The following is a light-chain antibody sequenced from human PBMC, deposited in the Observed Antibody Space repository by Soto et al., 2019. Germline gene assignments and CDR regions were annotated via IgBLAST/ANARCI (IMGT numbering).Light chain of an antibody. V-gene: IGLV2-14*01. CDR2: DVS. Sequence: QSALTQPASVSGSPGQSITISCAGTSSDVGGYTYVSWYQQHPGKAPKLMIYDVSNRPSGVSNRFSGSKSGNTVSLTISGLQAEDEADYYCTSYTSSSTPYVFGGGTKVTVL. J-gene: IGLJ1*01. CDR3: TSYTSSSTPYV. CDR1: SSDVGGYTY.